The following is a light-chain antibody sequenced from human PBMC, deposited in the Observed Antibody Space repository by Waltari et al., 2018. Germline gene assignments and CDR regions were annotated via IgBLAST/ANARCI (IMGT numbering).Light chain of an antibody. J-gene: IGKJ2*01. CDR2: GAS. CDR3: QQGENFPNT. V-gene: IGKV3-20*01. Sequence: EIVLTQSPGTLSLSPGERATLSCRASQSVSSSYLAWYQQKPGQAPRLLIYGASSRATGIPDRFSGSGSGTDFTLTISRLEPEDFATYYCQQGENFPNTFGQGTKLEIK. CDR1: QSVSSSY.